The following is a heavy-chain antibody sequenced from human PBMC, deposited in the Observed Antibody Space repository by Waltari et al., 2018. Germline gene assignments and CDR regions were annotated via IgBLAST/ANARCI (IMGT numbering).Heavy chain of an antibody. Sequence: QVQLQQWGAGLLKPSETLSLTCAVYGGSFSGYYWSWIRQPPGKGLEWIGEINHRGSTNYNPSVKSRVTISVDTSKNQFSLKLSSVTAADTAVYYCARGLETRHRLKYNWFDPWGQGTLVTVSS. CDR2: INHRGST. D-gene: IGHD6-25*01. CDR3: ARGLETRHRLKYNWFDP. J-gene: IGHJ5*02. V-gene: IGHV4-34*01. CDR1: GGSFSGYY.